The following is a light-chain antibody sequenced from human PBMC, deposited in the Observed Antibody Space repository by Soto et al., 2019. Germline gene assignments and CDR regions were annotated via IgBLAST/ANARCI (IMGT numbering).Light chain of an antibody. CDR2: AAS. CDR1: QGISSY. J-gene: IGKJ1*01. CDR3: LQYNSYPWT. Sequence: DIQLTQSPSFLSASVGDRVTITCRASQGISSYLAWYQQKPGKAPKLLIYAASTLQSGVPSRFGGSGSGTEFTLTISSLQPDDFATYYCLQYNSYPWTFGQGTKVDIK. V-gene: IGKV1-9*01.